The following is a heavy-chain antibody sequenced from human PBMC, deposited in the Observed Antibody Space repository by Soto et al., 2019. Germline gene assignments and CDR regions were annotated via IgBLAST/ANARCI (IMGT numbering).Heavy chain of an antibody. CDR3: AKETSLVFLDYFDY. CDR2: ISYDGSNK. CDR1: GFTFSSYG. J-gene: IGHJ4*02. Sequence: QVQLVESGGGVVQPGRSLRLSCAASGFTFSSYGMHWVRQAPGKGLEWVAVISYDGSNKYYADSVKGRFTISRDNSKNTLYLQMNSLRAEDTAVYYCAKETSLVFLDYFDYWGQGTLVTVSS. V-gene: IGHV3-30*18. D-gene: IGHD3-3*01.